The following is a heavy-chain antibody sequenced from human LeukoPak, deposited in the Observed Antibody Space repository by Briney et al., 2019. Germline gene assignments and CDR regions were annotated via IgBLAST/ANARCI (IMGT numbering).Heavy chain of an antibody. CDR3: ARDPPYMITFGGVIVSDY. CDR1: GFTFSSYT. D-gene: IGHD3-16*02. CDR2: ISSSSSYI. Sequence: GGSLRLSCAASGFTFSSYTMNWVRQAPGKGLEWVSAISSSSSYIYYADSVKGRFTISRDNAKNSLYLQMNSLRAEDTAVYYCARDPPYMITFGGVIVSDYWGQGTLVTVSS. J-gene: IGHJ4*02. V-gene: IGHV3-21*01.